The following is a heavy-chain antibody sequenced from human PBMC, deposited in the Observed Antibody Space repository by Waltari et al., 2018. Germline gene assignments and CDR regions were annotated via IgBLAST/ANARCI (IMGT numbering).Heavy chain of an antibody. Sequence: QVHLHESGPGLVKPSQTLSLTCTVSGGSISSGGYYLSWIRQHPGEGLEWIGYIYHSGSTNYNPSRKSRVTISGDRSKNQCALKLSSVTAADTAVYDGARARFQASPDYWGQGTLVTVSS. CDR3: ARARFQASPDY. J-gene: IGHJ4*02. V-gene: IGHV4-31*03. D-gene: IGHD2-2*01. CDR1: GGSISSGGYY. CDR2: IYHSGST.